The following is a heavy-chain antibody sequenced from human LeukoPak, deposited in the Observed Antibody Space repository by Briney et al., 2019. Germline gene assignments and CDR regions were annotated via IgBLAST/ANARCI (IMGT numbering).Heavy chain of an antibody. Sequence: PSETLSLTCSVSGGSISTGGSSGSYYWSWIRQPPGKGLEWIGYLSFTGSTNYNPSLKSRVTISVDTSRNQFSLKLSSVTAADTAVYYCARAIVVDAFDVWGQGTMVTVSS. CDR1: GGSISTGGSSGSYY. D-gene: IGHD3-22*01. J-gene: IGHJ3*01. CDR2: LSFTGST. V-gene: IGHV4-61*01. CDR3: ARAIVVDAFDV.